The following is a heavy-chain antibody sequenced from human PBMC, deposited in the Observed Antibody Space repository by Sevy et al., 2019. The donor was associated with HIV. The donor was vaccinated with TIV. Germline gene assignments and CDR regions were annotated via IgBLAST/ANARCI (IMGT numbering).Heavy chain of an antibody. D-gene: IGHD3-10*01. CDR3: ARYYYGSGSSPYNLCGMDL. J-gene: IGHJ6*02. V-gene: IGHV3-7*01. CDR1: GFTYSDFW. CDR2: INQHGSEK. Sequence: GGSLRLSCEVSGFTYSDFWMSWVRQAPGKGLEWVANINQHGSEKRYVDSVKGRFTISRDNAKNSLYLQMNSLRAGDTAVYYCARYYYGSGSSPYNLCGMDLWGQGTTVTVSS.